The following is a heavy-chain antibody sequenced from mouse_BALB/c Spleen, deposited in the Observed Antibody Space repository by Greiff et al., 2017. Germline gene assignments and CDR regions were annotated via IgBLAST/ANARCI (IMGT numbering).Heavy chain of an antibody. D-gene: IGHD1-2*01. CDR1: GFTFSSFG. CDR3: AGSGMITTVTSWFAY. CDR2: ISSGSSTM. V-gene: IGHV5-17*02. J-gene: IGHJ3*01. Sequence: EVMLVESGGGLVQPGGSRKLSCAASGFTFSSFGMHWVRQAPEKGLEWVAYISSGSSTMYYADTVKGRFTISRDNPKNTLFLQMASLRSEDTAMYYWAGSGMITTVTSWFAYWGKGLWSLSLQ.